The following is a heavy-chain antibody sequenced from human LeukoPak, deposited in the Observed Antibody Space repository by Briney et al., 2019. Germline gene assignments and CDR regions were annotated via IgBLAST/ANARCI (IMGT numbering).Heavy chain of an antibody. Sequence: SETLSLTCTVSSGSITNYYWSWIRQPPGKGLEWIGFIYYSGNTNYNPSLKSRVTISVDTSKNQFSLKLSSVTAADTAVYYCASGGTTVDYWGQGTLVTVSS. J-gene: IGHJ4*02. V-gene: IGHV4-59*08. CDR2: IYYSGNT. CDR3: ASGGTTVDY. D-gene: IGHD4-17*01. CDR1: SGSITNYY.